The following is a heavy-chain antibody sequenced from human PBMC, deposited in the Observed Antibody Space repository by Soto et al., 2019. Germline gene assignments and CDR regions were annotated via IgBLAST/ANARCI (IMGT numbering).Heavy chain of an antibody. V-gene: IGHV4-34*01. J-gene: IGHJ4*02. CDR3: ARGADYYDSSGYYRFDY. D-gene: IGHD3-22*01. Sequence: SETLSLTCAVYGGSFSGYYWSWIRQPPGKGLEWIGEINHSGSTNYNPSLKSRVTISVDTSRNQFSLKLSSVTAADTAVYYCARGADYYDSSGYYRFDYWGQGTLVTVSS. CDR2: INHSGST. CDR1: GGSFSGYY.